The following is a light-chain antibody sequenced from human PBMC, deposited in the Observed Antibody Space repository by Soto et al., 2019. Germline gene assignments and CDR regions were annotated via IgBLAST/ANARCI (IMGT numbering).Light chain of an antibody. V-gene: IGKV1-39*01. CDR1: QTIIRY. J-gene: IGKJ3*01. CDR3: QQSYSTLFT. Sequence: DIQMTQSPSSLSAFVGDRVTITCRASQTIIRYLNWYQQKPGRAPNLLIYAASSLQSGVPSRFIGSGSGTEFTLTITSLQPEDFATYYCQQSYSTLFTFGPGTKVEIK. CDR2: AAS.